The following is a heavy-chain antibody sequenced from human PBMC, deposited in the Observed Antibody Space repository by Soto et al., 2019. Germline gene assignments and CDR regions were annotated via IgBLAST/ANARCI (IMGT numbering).Heavy chain of an antibody. D-gene: IGHD3-22*01. CDR2: TSYDGNNK. J-gene: IGHJ3*02. CDR1: GFTFNNYD. CDR3: AKVLSVIVADSFDI. V-gene: IGHV3-30*18. Sequence: QVQLVESGGGVVQPGRSLRLSCAASGFTFNNYDMHWVRQSPGKGLEWVAVTSYDGNNKFYAGSVKGRFTISRDNSKNTLYLQMNSLSAEDTAVYYCAKVLSVIVADSFDIWGQGTMVTVSS.